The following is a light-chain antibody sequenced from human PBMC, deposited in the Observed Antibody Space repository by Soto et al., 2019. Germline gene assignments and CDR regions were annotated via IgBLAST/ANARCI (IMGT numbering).Light chain of an antibody. CDR3: QKYNGYSHY. CDR1: QSITRW. V-gene: IGKV1-5*01. CDR2: DAT. J-gene: IGKJ2*01. Sequence: DIQITHSPSTLSASVVDRVTITFLADQSITRWLAWFQQKPGKAPSLLIYDATNLQPGVPSRFSGSGSGTEFTLTISSLQPDDFATYYCQKYNGYSHYFGQGTKVDIK.